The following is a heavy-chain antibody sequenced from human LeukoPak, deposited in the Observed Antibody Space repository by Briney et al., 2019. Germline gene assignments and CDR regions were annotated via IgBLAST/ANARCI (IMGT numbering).Heavy chain of an antibody. CDR3: AKGSSSSRPYYFDY. D-gene: IGHD6-6*01. Sequence: GGSLRLSCAASGFTFSSYGMHWVRQAPGKGLEWVAVISYDGSNKYYADSVKGRFTISRDNSKNTLFLQMNSLRVEDTAVYYCAKGSSSSRPYYFDYWGQGTLVTVSS. CDR1: GFTFSSYG. J-gene: IGHJ4*02. V-gene: IGHV3-30*18. CDR2: ISYDGSNK.